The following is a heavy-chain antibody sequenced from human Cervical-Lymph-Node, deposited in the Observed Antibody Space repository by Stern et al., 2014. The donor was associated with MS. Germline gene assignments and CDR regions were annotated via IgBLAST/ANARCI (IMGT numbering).Heavy chain of an antibody. CDR2: INTKTGNP. Sequence: QVKLVQSGSELKKPGASVKVSCKASGYNLTTYAINWVRQGPGQGLEWMGWINTKTGNPTFAQGFTGRFVFSLDTSINTAYLQIISLKADDSAVYYCATWGAGSSPPLFYWGQGTLVTVSS. CDR3: ATWGAGSSPPLFY. D-gene: IGHD6-6*01. J-gene: IGHJ4*02. V-gene: IGHV7-4-1*02. CDR1: GYNLTTYA.